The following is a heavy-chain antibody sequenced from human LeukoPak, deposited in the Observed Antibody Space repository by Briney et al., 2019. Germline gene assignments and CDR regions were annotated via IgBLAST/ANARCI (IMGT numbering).Heavy chain of an antibody. Sequence: SETLSLTCTVSGGSISSRSHYWGWVRQRPGKGLEWIANIYYSGNTHYNPSLKSRLTISVHTSKNQFSLKLSSVTAADTAVYFCARHRDDILTAYYPEILDYWGQGLLVTVSS. D-gene: IGHD3-9*01. V-gene: IGHV4-39*01. CDR2: IYYSGNT. CDR1: GGSISSRSHY. J-gene: IGHJ4*02. CDR3: ARHRDDILTAYYPEILDY.